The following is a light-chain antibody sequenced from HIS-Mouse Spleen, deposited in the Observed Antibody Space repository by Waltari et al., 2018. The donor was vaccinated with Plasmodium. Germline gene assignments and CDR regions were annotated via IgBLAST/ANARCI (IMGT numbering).Light chain of an antibody. CDR3: CSYAGSSTVV. CDR2: EGS. V-gene: IGLV2-23*01. CDR1: SSDVGSYNL. Sequence: QSALTQPASVSGSPGQSITISSTGTSSDVGSYNLVSWYQQHPGQPPKLMIYEGSKRPSGVSNRFSGSKSGNTASLTISGLQAEDEADYYCCSYAGSSTVVFGGGTKLTVL. J-gene: IGLJ2*01.